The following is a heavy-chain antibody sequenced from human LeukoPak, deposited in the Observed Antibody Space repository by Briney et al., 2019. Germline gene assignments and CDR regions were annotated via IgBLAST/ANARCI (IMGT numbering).Heavy chain of an antibody. J-gene: IGHJ4*02. D-gene: IGHD3-9*01. CDR2: IPYDGNNK. CDR3: ASSRFDWLPYFEY. V-gene: IGHV3-30-3*01. Sequence: PGRSLRLSCAASRLTFSSHAMHWVRQPPGKGLEWVAVIPYDGNNKYYADSVRGRFTISRDNSKNTLYLQMNSLRPEDTAVYYCASSRFDWLPYFEYWGQGTLVTVSS. CDR1: RLTFSSHA.